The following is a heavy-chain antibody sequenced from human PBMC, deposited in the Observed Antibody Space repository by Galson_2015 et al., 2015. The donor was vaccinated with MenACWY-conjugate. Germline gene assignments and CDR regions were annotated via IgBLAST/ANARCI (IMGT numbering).Heavy chain of an antibody. V-gene: IGHV3-30*02. CDR1: GFTFSDYG. Sequence: SLRLSCATSGFTFSDYGMHWVRQAPGKGLEWVAFIRYDGSYEYHLDSVKGRFTISRDNSKSILYLQMNSLRPEDTAAYYCVKPSCGVKCARYFFYYMAVSGKGTAVTVSS. CDR3: VKPSCGVKCARYFFYYMAV. J-gene: IGHJ6*03. D-gene: IGHD2-21*01. CDR2: IRYDGSYE.